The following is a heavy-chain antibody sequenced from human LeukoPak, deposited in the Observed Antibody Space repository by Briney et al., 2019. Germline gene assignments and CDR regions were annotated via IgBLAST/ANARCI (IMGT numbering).Heavy chain of an antibody. Sequence: GGSLRLSCAASGFTFSSYSMNWVRQAPGKGLEWVSYISSSGSTIYYADSVKGRFTISRDNAKNSLYLQMNSLRAEDTAVYYCARDPLYCSGGSCYPTNDAFDIWGQGTMVTVSS. CDR2: ISSSGSTI. J-gene: IGHJ3*02. CDR3: ARDPLYCSGGSCYPTNDAFDI. CDR1: GFTFSSYS. V-gene: IGHV3-48*04. D-gene: IGHD2-15*01.